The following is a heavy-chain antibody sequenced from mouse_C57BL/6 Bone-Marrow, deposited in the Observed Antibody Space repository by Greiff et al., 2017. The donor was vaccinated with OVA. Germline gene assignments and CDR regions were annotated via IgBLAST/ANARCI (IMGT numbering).Heavy chain of an antibody. Sequence: VQLQQSGPELVKPGASVKISCKASGYSFTDYNMNWVKQRNGKSLEWIGVINPNYGTPSYNQKFKGKATLTVDQSSSTAYMQLNSLTSEDSAVYYGASHYYYGSPWFAYWGQGTLVTVSA. CDR2: INPNYGTP. J-gene: IGHJ3*01. CDR1: GYSFTDYN. D-gene: IGHD1-1*01. V-gene: IGHV1-39*01. CDR3: ASHYYYGSPWFAY.